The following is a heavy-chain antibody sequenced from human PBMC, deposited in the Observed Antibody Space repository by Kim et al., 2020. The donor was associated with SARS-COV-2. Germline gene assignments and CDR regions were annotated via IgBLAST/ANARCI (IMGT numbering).Heavy chain of an antibody. Sequence: DSVKVRFTISRDNSKNTLYLHMNSLSAEDTAVYYCAKDELDTAMVNGMEVWGRGSTVTVSS. D-gene: IGHD5-18*01. CDR3: AKDELDTAMVNGMEV. V-gene: IGHV3-30*02. J-gene: IGHJ6*02.